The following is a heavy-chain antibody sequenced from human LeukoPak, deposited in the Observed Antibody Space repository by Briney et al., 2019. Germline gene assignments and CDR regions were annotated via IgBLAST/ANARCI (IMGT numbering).Heavy chain of an antibody. CDR3: AKRGVVIRVILVGFHKEAYYFDS. J-gene: IGHJ4*02. D-gene: IGHD3-22*01. Sequence: PGGSLRLSCAVYGITLSNYGMSWVRQAPGKGLEWVAGISGSGGRTNYADSVKGRFTVSRDNPKNTLYLQMDSLRAEDTAVYFCAKRGVVIRVILVGFHKEAYYFDSWGQGALVTVSS. CDR2: ISGSGGRT. CDR1: GITLSNYG. V-gene: IGHV3-23*01.